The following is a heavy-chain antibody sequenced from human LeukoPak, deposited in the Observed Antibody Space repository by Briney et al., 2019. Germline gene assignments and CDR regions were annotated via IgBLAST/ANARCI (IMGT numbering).Heavy chain of an antibody. J-gene: IGHJ5*02. CDR1: GFTFSSYA. V-gene: IGHV3-30-3*01. Sequence: PGGSLRLSCAASGFTFSSYAMHWVRQAPGKGLEWVAVISYDGSNKYYADSVKGRFTISRDNSKNTLYLQMNSLRAEDTAVYYCATGIAAASNWFDPWGQGTLVTVSS. CDR3: ATGIAAASNWFDP. D-gene: IGHD6-13*01. CDR2: ISYDGSNK.